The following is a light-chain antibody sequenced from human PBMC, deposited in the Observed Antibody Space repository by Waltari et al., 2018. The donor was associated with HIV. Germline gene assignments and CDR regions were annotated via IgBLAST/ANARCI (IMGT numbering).Light chain of an antibody. J-gene: IGLJ3*02. Sequence: QLVLTQSPSASASLGASVRLTCTLYSGHSLYAITWHRRLPEKGPRFLMKVNRDGSVSKGDGIPDLFSGATSGAERYLIISSLQSEDEAEYYCQAWGTGMVFGGGTYLTVL. CDR2: VNRDGSV. CDR1: SGHSLYA. V-gene: IGLV4-69*01. CDR3: QAWGTGMV.